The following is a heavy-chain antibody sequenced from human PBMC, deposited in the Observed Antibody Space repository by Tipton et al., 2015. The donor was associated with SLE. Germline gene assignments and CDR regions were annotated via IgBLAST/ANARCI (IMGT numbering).Heavy chain of an antibody. V-gene: IGHV4-34*09. CDR2: INHSGST. CDR1: GGSFSGYY. D-gene: IGHD3-22*01. CDR3: ARDRSGAYDSSGFFDY. Sequence: TLSLTCAVYGGSFSGYYWSWIRQPPGKGLEWIGEINHSGSTNYNPSLKSRVTISVDTSKNQFSLKLSSVTAADTAVYYCARDRSGAYDSSGFFDYWGQGTLVTVSS. J-gene: IGHJ4*02.